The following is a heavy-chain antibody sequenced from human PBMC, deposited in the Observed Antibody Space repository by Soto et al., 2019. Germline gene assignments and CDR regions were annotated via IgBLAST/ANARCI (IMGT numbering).Heavy chain of an antibody. CDR1: GFTFTDYY. CDR2: INPNSGGT. D-gene: IGHD6-19*01. J-gene: IGHJ6*02. CDR3: ARDQSPSSGWPGMDV. Sequence: ASVKVSCKASGFTFTDYYMHWVRQAPGQGLEWMGWINPNSGGTNYAQKFQGRVTMTRDTSISTAYMELNRLRSDDTAVYYCARDQSPSSGWPGMDVWGQGTTVTVSS. V-gene: IGHV1-2*02.